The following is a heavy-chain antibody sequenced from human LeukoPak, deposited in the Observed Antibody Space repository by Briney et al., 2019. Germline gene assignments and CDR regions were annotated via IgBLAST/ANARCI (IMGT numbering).Heavy chain of an antibody. V-gene: IGHV3-23*01. CDR2: ISGSGGSR. D-gene: IGHD6-13*01. CDR1: GFTFSGYA. J-gene: IGHJ5*02. CDR3: AKDTSSWYLNWFDP. Sequence: GGSLRLSCAASGFTFSGYAMSWVRQAPGKGLEWVSGISGSGGSRYYADSVKGRFTISRDNSKNTLFLEMNSLRVEDTAVYYCAKDTSSWYLNWFDPWGQGTLVTVSS.